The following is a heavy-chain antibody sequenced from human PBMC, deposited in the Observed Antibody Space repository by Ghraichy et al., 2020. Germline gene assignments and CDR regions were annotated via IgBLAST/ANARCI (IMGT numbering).Heavy chain of an antibody. J-gene: IGHJ4*02. D-gene: IGHD1-26*01. V-gene: IGHV3-48*01. CDR1: GFTFSSHS. CDR2: IFSSSTTI. CDR3: ASGTYYGPFGY. Sequence: GGSLRLSCAASGFTFSSHSMNWVRQAPGKGLEWVSYIFSSSTTIYYADSVKGRFTISRDNAKNSLYLQMNSLRVEDTAVYYCASGTYYGPFGYWGQGTLVTVSS.